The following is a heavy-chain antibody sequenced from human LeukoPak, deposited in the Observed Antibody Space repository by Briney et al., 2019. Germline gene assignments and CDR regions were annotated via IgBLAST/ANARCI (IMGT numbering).Heavy chain of an antibody. CDR2: IYSGGST. CDR3: AGNNYASGTFLVY. V-gene: IGHV3-66*02. Sequence: GGSLRLSCAASGFTVGSNYMNWVRQAPGKGFEWVASIYSGGSTDYADSVKGRFTISRDSTKNTVYLQMNSLRSDATAVYYCAGNNYASGTFLVYWGQGTLVTVSS. CDR1: GFTVGSNY. J-gene: IGHJ4*02. D-gene: IGHD3-10*01.